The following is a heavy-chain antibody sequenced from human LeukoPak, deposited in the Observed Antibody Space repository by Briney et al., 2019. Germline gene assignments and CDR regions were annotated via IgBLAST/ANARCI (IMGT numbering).Heavy chain of an antibody. Sequence: PGRSLGLSCAASGFTFSSYEMNWVRQAPGKGLEWVSYISSSGSTIYYADSVKGRFTISRDNAKNSLYLQMNSLRAEDTAVYYCAREVLRGFDPWGQGTLVTVSS. D-gene: IGHD4-17*01. CDR2: ISSSGSTI. J-gene: IGHJ5*02. CDR3: AREVLRGFDP. V-gene: IGHV3-48*03. CDR1: GFTFSSYE.